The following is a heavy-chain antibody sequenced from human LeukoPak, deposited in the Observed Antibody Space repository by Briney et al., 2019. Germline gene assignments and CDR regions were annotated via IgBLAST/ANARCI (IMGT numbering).Heavy chain of an antibody. V-gene: IGHV3-74*01. CDR1: GFTFSSYW. D-gene: IGHD3-22*01. Sequence: PGGSLRLSCAASGFTFSSYWMHWVRQAPGKGLVWVSRINGDGSGTNYADSVKGRFTISRDNAKNTLYLQMNSLRAEDTAVYYCAAYYYDSSGYYHDAFDIWGQGTMVTVSS. CDR2: INGDGSGT. CDR3: AAYYYDSSGYYHDAFDI. J-gene: IGHJ3*02.